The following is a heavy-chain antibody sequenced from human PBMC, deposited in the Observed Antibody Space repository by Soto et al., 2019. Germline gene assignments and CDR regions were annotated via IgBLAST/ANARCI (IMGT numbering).Heavy chain of an antibody. J-gene: IGHJ4*02. CDR1: GFTFGDYY. CDR2: ISSSGSTI. V-gene: IGHV3-11*01. Sequence: QVQLVESGGGLVKPGGSLRLSCAASGFTFGDYYMSWIRQAPGKGLEWVSYISSSGSTIYYADSVKGRFAISRDNAKNSLYLQMISLRAEDTAVYYCASQDVVGATSRFWGQGTLVTVSS. CDR3: ASQDVVGATSRF. D-gene: IGHD1-26*01.